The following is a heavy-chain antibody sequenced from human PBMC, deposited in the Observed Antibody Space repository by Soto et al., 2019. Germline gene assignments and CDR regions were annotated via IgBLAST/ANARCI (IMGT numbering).Heavy chain of an antibody. CDR2: VYYSGST. J-gene: IGHJ6*03. V-gene: IGHV4-39*01. Sequence: QLQLQESGPGLVHPSETLSLTCTVSGGSISSRSSYWAWIRQPPGKGLEWIGNVYYSGSTYYNSSLKRRATISVDTSKNQFCLKLSSVTAADTAVYYCARQVTSSIYFYYMDVWGKGTTVTVS. D-gene: IGHD4-17*01. CDR3: ARQVTSSIYFYYMDV. CDR1: GGSISSRSSY.